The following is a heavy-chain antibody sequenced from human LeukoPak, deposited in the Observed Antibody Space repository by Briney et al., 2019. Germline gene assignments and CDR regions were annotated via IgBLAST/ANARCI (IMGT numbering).Heavy chain of an antibody. CDR2: ISGSGGST. Sequence: GGSLRLSCAASGSTFSSYAMSWVRQAPGKGLEWVSAISGSGGSTYYADSVKGRFTISRDNSKNTLYLQMNSLRAEDTAVYYCAGDSSSWYYFDYWGQGTLVTVSS. J-gene: IGHJ4*02. CDR3: AGDSSSWYYFDY. V-gene: IGHV3-23*01. CDR1: GSTFSSYA. D-gene: IGHD6-13*01.